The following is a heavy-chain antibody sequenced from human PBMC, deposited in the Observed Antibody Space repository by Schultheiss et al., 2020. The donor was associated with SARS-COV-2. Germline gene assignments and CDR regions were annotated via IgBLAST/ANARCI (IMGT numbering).Heavy chain of an antibody. CDR3: ARGAYYYYGMDV. CDR2: IYYSGST. D-gene: IGHD1-26*01. CDR1: GGSISSYY. Sequence: SETLSLTCTVSGGSISSYYWSWIRQPPGKGLEWIGSIYYSGSTYYNPSLKSRVTISVDKSKNQFSLKLSSVTAADTAVYYCARGAYYYYGMDVWGQGTTVTVSS. J-gene: IGHJ6*02. V-gene: IGHV4-59*08.